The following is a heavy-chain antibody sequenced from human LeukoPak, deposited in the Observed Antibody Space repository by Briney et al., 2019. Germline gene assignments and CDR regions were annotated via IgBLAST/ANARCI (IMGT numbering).Heavy chain of an antibody. CDR1: GGSFSGYY. CDR2: INHSGST. Sequence: PSETLSLTCAVYGGSFSGYYWSWIRQPPGKGLEWIGEINHSGSTNYNPSLKSRVTISVDTSKNQFSLKLSSVTAADMAVYYCARGRREGSGWLGWFDPWGQGTLVTVSS. CDR3: ARGRREGSGWLGWFDP. V-gene: IGHV4-34*01. J-gene: IGHJ5*02. D-gene: IGHD6-19*01.